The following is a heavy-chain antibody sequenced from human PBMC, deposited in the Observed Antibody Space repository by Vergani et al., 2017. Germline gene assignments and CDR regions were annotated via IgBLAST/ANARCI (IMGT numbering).Heavy chain of an antibody. CDR2: ISYDGTQK. Sequence: QVQLVESGGGVVQPGRSLRLSCVASGFTFNRYGMHWVRQAPGKGLEWVAVISYDGTQKYYADSVKGRFTISRDNSKSTLYLQMNSLRTEDTAVYYCATKSXGTPGCQIGYFREWGQGTLVTVSS. CDR3: ATKSXGTPGCQIGYFRE. V-gene: IGHV3-30*03. D-gene: IGHD1-1*01. CDR1: GFTFNRYG. J-gene: IGHJ1*01.